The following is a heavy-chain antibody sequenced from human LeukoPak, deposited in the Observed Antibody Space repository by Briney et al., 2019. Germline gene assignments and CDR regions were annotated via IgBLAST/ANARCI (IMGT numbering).Heavy chain of an antibody. V-gene: IGHV4-4*07. Sequence: KPSETLSLTCAVSGGSISSYYWSWIRQPAGKGLEWIGRIYTSGSTNYNPSLKSRVTMSVDTSKNQFSLKLSSVTAADTAVYYCARAIDHCSSISCRYYYYYMDVWGKGTTVTVSS. CDR3: ARAIDHCSSISCRYYYYYMDV. CDR2: IYTSGST. J-gene: IGHJ6*03. D-gene: IGHD2-2*01. CDR1: GGSISSYY.